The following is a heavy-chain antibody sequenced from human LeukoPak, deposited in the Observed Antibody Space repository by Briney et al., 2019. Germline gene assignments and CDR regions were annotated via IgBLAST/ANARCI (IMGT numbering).Heavy chain of an antibody. Sequence: HPGGSLRLSCAASGFTFSSYAMPWVRQAPGKGLEWVAVISYDGSYKYYADSVKGRFTISRDNSKNTLYLQMNSLRAEDTAVYYCASMDYSKGYFDYWGQGTLVTVSS. D-gene: IGHD4-4*01. CDR3: ASMDYSKGYFDY. J-gene: IGHJ4*02. CDR1: GFTFSSYA. V-gene: IGHV3-30-3*01. CDR2: ISYDGSYK.